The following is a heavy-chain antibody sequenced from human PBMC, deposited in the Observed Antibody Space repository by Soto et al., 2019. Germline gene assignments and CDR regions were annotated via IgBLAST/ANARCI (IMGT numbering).Heavy chain of an antibody. Sequence: ASVKVSCKASGGTFSSYAISWVRQAPGQGLEWMGGIIPIFGTANYAQKFQGRVTITADKSTSTAYMELSSLRSEGTAVYYCARNEYSYGPYYYYGMDVWGQGTTVTVSS. J-gene: IGHJ6*02. CDR3: ARNEYSYGPYYYYGMDV. CDR1: GGTFSSYA. D-gene: IGHD5-18*01. CDR2: IIPIFGTA. V-gene: IGHV1-69*06.